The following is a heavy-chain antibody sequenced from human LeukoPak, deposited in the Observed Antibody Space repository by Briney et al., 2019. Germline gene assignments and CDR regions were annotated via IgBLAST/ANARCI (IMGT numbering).Heavy chain of an antibody. D-gene: IGHD3-22*01. V-gene: IGHV4-39*07. CDR2: IYHSGST. J-gene: IGHJ4*02. CDR1: GGSISSSSYY. Sequence: PSETLSLTCTVSGGSISSSSYYWGWIRQPPGKGLEWIGSIYHSGSTYYNPSLKSRVTISADTSKNQFSLRLISVTATDTAVYDCARASYSYDINGWVLFDYWGEGALVTVSS. CDR3: ARASYSYDINGWVLFDY.